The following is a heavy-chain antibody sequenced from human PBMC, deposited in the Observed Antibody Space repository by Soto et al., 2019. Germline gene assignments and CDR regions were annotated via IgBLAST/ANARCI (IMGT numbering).Heavy chain of an antibody. CDR3: ATRYASGGSHVAS. CDR1: GGPFNRHT. D-gene: IGHD3-10*01. Sequence: QVHLVQFGAEVRKPGSSVKVSCTASGGPFNRHTISWVRQAPGLGPEGMGSIIPMLGMSNSPYKFQGRLSITTDKSTNTVHIGPSRPHSDDTAVYYCATRYASGGSHVASWGPGTVVPVSS. V-gene: IGHV1-69*02. CDR2: IIPMLGMS. J-gene: IGHJ5*02.